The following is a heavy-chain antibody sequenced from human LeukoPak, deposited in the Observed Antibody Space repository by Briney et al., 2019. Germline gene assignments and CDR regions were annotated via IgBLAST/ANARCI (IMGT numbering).Heavy chain of an antibody. D-gene: IGHD6-19*01. V-gene: IGHV1-18*04. J-gene: IGHJ4*02. CDR1: GYVFNLFG. CDR3: ARDRDLIGVTTTRLDY. Sequence: ASVKVSCKASGYVFNLFGLSWVRQAPGQGLEWMGWISGYNGDTKYAQKIQGRVTLTTDSSASTAYMELRTLRSDDTAIYYCARDRDLIGVTTTRLDYWGQGTLVTVSS. CDR2: ISGYNGDT.